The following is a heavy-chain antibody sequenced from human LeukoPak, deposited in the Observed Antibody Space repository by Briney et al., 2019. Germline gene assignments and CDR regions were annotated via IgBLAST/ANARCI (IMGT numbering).Heavy chain of an antibody. V-gene: IGHV3-30-3*01. D-gene: IGHD2-2*02. CDR3: ARGGCSSTSCYIAPTHFDY. J-gene: IGHJ4*02. Sequence: GGSLRLSCAASGFTFSIYAMHWVRQAPGKGLEWVAVISYDGSNKYYADSVKGRFTISRDNSKNTLYLQMNSLRAEDTAVYYCARGGCSSTSCYIAPTHFDYWGQGTLVTVSS. CDR1: GFTFSIYA. CDR2: ISYDGSNK.